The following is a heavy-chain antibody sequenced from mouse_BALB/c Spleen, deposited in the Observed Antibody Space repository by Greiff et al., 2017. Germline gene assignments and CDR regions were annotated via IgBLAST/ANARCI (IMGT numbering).Heavy chain of an antibody. V-gene: IGHV1-31*01. CDR1: GYSFTGYY. J-gene: IGHJ4*01. CDR2: INPYNGAT. CDR3: ARGRYDGDY. D-gene: IGHD2-14*01. Sequence: VQLQQSGPELVKPGASVKISCKASGYSFTGYYMHWVKQSHVKSLEWIGRINPYNGATSYNQNFKDKASLTVDKSSSTAYMELHSLTSEDSAVYYCARGRYDGDYWGQGTSVTVSS.